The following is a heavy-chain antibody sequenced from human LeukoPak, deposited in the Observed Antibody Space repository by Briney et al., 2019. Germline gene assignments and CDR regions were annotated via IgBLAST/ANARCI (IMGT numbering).Heavy chain of an antibody. CDR1: GGTFSSYA. D-gene: IGHD4-17*01. CDR2: ISAYNGNT. CDR3: ARDDDYGDYVSPVRFDY. Sequence: ASVKVSCKASGGTFSSYAISWVRQAPGQGLEWMGWISAYNGNTNYAQKLQGRVTMTTDTSTSTAYMELRSLRSDDTAVYYCARDDDYGDYVSPVRFDYWGQGTLVTVSS. J-gene: IGHJ4*02. V-gene: IGHV1-18*01.